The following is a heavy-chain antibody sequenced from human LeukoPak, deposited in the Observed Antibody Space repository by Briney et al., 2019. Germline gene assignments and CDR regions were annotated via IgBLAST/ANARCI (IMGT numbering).Heavy chain of an antibody. CDR1: GFTFSSYG. CDR3: AKTAAGAYYFDY. V-gene: IGHV3-30*18. CDR2: ISYDGSNK. Sequence: GSLRLSCAASGFTFSSYGMHWVRQAPGKGLEWVAVISYDGSNKYYADSVKGRFTISRDNSKNTLYLQMNSLRAEDTAVYYCAKTAAGAYYFDYWGQGTLVTVSS. J-gene: IGHJ4*02. D-gene: IGHD6-13*01.